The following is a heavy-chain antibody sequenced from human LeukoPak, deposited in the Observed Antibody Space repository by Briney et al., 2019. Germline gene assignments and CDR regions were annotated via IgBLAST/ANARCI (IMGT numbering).Heavy chain of an antibody. CDR2: VYHSGST. CDR1: GYPISSGYY. CDR3: ARLGAYYYDSSGYYYNRYFDY. D-gene: IGHD3-22*01. V-gene: IGHV4-38-2*02. Sequence: SETLSLTCTVSGYPISSGYYCGWIRQSPGKGLEWIGSVYHSGSTYYNPSLKSPVTISVDTSKNQFSLELSSVTAADTAVYYCARLGAYYYDSSGYYYNRYFDYWGQGILVTVSS. J-gene: IGHJ4*02.